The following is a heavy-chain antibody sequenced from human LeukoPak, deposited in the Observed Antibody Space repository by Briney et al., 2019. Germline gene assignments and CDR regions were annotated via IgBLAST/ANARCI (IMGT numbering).Heavy chain of an antibody. V-gene: IGHV1-69*05. J-gene: IGHJ5*02. CDR3: ARGFFSSGYYYWFDP. CDR2: IIPIFGTA. CDR1: GGTFSSYA. D-gene: IGHD3-22*01. Sequence: SVKVSCKASGGTFSSYAISWVRQAPGQGLEWMGGIIPIFGTANYAQKFQGRGTITTDESTSTAYMELSSLRSEDTAVYYCARGFFSSGYYYWFDPWGQGTLVTVSS.